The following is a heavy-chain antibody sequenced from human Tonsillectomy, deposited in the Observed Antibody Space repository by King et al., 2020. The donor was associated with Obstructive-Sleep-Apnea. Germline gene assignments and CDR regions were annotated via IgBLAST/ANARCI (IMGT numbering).Heavy chain of an antibody. Sequence: QLVQSGGGLVQPGGSLRLSCAASGITFSSYSMNWVRQAPGKGLEWVSYISSSTSTIYYAYSVKGRFTISRDNAKNSLYLQMNSLRAEDTAVYYCATGGPDAFDFWGRGTMVTVSS. CDR2: ISSSTSTI. CDR1: GITFSSYS. D-gene: IGHD3-16*01. V-gene: IGHV3-48*04. CDR3: ATGGPDAFDF. J-gene: IGHJ3*01.